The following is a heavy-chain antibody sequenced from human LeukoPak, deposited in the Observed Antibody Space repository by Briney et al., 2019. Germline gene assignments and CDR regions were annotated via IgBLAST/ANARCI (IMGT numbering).Heavy chain of an antibody. D-gene: IGHD6-19*01. CDR1: GGSISSSSYY. Sequence: SETLSLTCTVSGGSISSSSYYWSWIRQPAGKGLEWIGRIYTSGSTNYNPSLKSRVTMSVDTSKNQFSLKLSSVTAADTAVYYCARSVRAVAGTIDYWGQGTLVTVSS. J-gene: IGHJ4*02. CDR2: IYTSGST. CDR3: ARSVRAVAGTIDY. V-gene: IGHV4-61*02.